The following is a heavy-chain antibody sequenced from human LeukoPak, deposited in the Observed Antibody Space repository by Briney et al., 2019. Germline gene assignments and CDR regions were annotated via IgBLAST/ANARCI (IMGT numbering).Heavy chain of an antibody. CDR3: ARAGLYYDFWSGYYHDAFDI. Sequence: ASVKVSCKASGGTFSSYAISWVRQAPGQGLEWMGRIIPILGIANYAQKLQGRVTITADKSTSTAYMELSSLRSEDTAVYYCARAGLYYDFWSGYYHDAFDIWGQGTMVTVSS. J-gene: IGHJ3*02. V-gene: IGHV1-69*04. D-gene: IGHD3-3*01. CDR1: GGTFSSYA. CDR2: IIPILGIA.